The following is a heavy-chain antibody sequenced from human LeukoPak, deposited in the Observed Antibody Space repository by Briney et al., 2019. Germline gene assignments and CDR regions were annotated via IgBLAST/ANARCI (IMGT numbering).Heavy chain of an antibody. V-gene: IGHV3-48*02. CDR1: GYPFSSFS. D-gene: IGHD1-26*01. CDR3: ARDLISGHYTFDY. Sequence: GGSLRLSCAASGYPFSSFSMNWVRQAPGKGLEWVSYISSTSGTKSYADSVKGRFTVSRDNAKNSLYLQMNSLRDDDTAVYYCARDLISGHYTFDYWGQGTLVTVSS. J-gene: IGHJ4*02. CDR2: ISSTSGTK.